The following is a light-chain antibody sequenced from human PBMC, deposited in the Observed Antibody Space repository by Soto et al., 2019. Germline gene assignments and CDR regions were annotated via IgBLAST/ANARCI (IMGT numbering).Light chain of an antibody. V-gene: IGKV3-20*01. Sequence: VVLTQSPGTLSLSPGERATLSCRASQTVNSDYLAWYQQKPGQAPRLLIYSASRRATGIPDRFTGSGSGTDFTLTINRVEPEDFAVYFCQQYAGSPRTFGQGTKVE. CDR1: QTVNSDY. J-gene: IGKJ1*01. CDR2: SAS. CDR3: QQYAGSPRT.